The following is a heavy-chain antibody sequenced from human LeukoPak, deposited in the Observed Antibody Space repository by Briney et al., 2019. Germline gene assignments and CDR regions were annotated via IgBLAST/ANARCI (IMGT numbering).Heavy chain of an antibody. CDR3: ATYSILNAREFRY. J-gene: IGHJ1*01. CDR1: GFTLNNSW. CDR2: VQHIGRET. V-gene: IGHV3-7*01. Sequence: GGSLSLSRAGSGFTLNNSWMVWVRHAPGKGLECGANVQHIGRETYYVDSVKGRFTISRDNAKNSVYLQMNSLGADDTAVYYCATYSILNAREFRYWGQGTLVTVTS. D-gene: IGHD4-11*01.